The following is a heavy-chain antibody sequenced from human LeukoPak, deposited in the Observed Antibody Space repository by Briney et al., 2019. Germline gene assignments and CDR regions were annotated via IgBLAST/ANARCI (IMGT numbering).Heavy chain of an antibody. J-gene: IGHJ4*02. CDR2: ISSSSYI. V-gene: IGHV3-21*01. CDR1: GFTFSGYT. CDR3: ARDLDSELLGIDY. D-gene: IGHD1-1*01. Sequence: GGSLRLSCAASGFTFSGYTINWVRQAPGKGLEWVSSISSSSYIYYADSVKGRFTISRHNAKNSLYLQMNSLRAEDTAVYYCARDLDSELLGIDYWGQGTLVTVSS.